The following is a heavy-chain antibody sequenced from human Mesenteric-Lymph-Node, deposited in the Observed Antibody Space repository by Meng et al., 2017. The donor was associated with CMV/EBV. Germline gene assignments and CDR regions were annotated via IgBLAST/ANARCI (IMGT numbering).Heavy chain of an antibody. J-gene: IGHJ4*02. CDR3: ARDQYYDSSGYLDFDY. V-gene: IGHV3-21*01. D-gene: IGHD3-22*01. Sequence: GESLKISCAASGFAFSSYAMSWVRQAPGKGLEWVSSISSSSSYIYYADSVKGRFTISRDNAKNSLYLQMNSLRAEDTAVYYCARDQYYDSSGYLDFDYWGQGTLVTVSS. CDR2: ISSSSSYI. CDR1: GFAFSSYA.